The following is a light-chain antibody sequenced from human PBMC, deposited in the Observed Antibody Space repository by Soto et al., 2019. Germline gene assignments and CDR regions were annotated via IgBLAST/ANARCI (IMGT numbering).Light chain of an antibody. J-gene: IGKJ1*01. CDR3: QQYDTSPRT. CDR1: QSVSSSY. V-gene: IGKV3-20*01. CDR2: GAS. Sequence: DILVTQSPGTLSLSPGERATLSRRASQSVSSSYLAWYQQKPGQAPRLLIYGASSRATGIPDRFSGSGSGTDFTLTISRLEPEDFAVYYCQQYDTSPRTFGQGTKVDIK.